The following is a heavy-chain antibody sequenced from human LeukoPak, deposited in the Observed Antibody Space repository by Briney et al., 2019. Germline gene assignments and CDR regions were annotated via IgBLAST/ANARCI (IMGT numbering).Heavy chain of an antibody. J-gene: IGHJ4*02. CDR1: GGSFSGYY. V-gene: IGHV4-34*01. CDR2: INHSGST. CDR3: ARLGGRKSGYYYPFDY. D-gene: IGHD3-22*01. Sequence: SETLSLTCAVYGGSFSGYYWSWIRQPPGKGLEWIGEINHSGSTNYNPSLKSRVTISVDTSKNQFSLKLSSVTAADTAVYYCARLGGRKSGYYYPFDYWGQGTLVTVSS.